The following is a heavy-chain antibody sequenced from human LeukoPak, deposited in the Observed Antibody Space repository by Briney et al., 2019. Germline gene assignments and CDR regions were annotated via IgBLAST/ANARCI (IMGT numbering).Heavy chain of an antibody. V-gene: IGHV5-51*01. Sequence: GESLKISCKGSGYNFTSYWIGWVRQMPGKGLEWMGIIYPGDSDTRYSPSFQGQVTISADKSISTAYLQWSSLKASDTAMYYCARHKDVVPAATLPNWFDPWGQGTLVTVSS. J-gene: IGHJ5*02. D-gene: IGHD2-2*01. CDR1: GYNFTSYW. CDR2: IYPGDSDT. CDR3: ARHKDVVPAATLPNWFDP.